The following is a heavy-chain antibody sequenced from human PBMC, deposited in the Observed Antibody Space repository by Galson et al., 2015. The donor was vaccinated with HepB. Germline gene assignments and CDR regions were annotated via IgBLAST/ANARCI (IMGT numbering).Heavy chain of an antibody. Sequence: SLRLSCAASGFTFSNAWMNWVRQAPGKGLEWVGRIKSKTDGGTTDYAAPVKGRFTISRDDSKNTLYLQMNSLKTEDTAVYYCTTSSGSYVLRYFDWLMGPYGMDVWGQGTTVTVSS. CDR1: GFTFSNAW. V-gene: IGHV3-15*07. J-gene: IGHJ6*02. CDR2: IKSKTDGGTT. D-gene: IGHD3-9*01. CDR3: TTSSGSYVLRYFDWLMGPYGMDV.